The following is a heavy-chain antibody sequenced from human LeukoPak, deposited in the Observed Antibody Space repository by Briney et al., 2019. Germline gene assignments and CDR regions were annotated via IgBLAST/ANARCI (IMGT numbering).Heavy chain of an antibody. CDR1: GFTFSSYG. CDR3: ANTGYCTTTTCSSDFDS. D-gene: IGHD2-2*01. V-gene: IGHV3-30*02. CDR2: IRYDGSNK. Sequence: GGSLRLSCAPSGFTFSSYGMHWVRQAPGKGLEWVAFIRYDGSNKYYADSVKGRFTISRDNSKNTLYLQMNSLRTEDTAVYYCANTGYCTTTTCSSDFDSWGQGTLVTVSS. J-gene: IGHJ4*02.